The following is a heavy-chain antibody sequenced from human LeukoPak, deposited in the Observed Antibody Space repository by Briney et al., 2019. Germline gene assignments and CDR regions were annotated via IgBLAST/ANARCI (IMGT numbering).Heavy chain of an antibody. J-gene: IGHJ4*02. V-gene: IGHV1-69*13. CDR2: IIPIFGTA. Sequence: SVKVSCKASGGTFSSHAISWVLQAPGQGLEWMGGIIPIFGTANYAQKFQGRVTITADESTSTAYMELSSLRSEDTAVYYCARSGRWNDVTYYFDYWGQGTLVTVSS. CDR3: ARSGRWNDVTYYFDY. D-gene: IGHD1-1*01. CDR1: GGTFSSHA.